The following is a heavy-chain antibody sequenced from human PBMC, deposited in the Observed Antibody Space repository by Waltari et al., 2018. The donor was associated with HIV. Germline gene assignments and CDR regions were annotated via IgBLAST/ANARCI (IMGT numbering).Heavy chain of an antibody. Sequence: EVQLVVSGGKMVQPGGYPRLSCLASGFTLSDYRLNWVSPGPGKWLEWFAYISATGTTIFYANSVKGLFTVSRDNVENSLYLDMSSLRAEDTGDYYCARCETVLTPFINKYLGLDVWGPWTTVTVSS. J-gene: IGHJ6*02. D-gene: IGHD2-2*01. V-gene: IGHV3-48*01. CDR1: GFTLSDYR. CDR2: ISATGTTI. CDR3: ARCETVLTPFINKYLGLDV.